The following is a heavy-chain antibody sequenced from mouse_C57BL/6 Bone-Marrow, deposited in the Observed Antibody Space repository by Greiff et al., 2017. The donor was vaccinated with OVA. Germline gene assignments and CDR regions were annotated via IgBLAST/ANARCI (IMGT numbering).Heavy chain of an antibody. CDR2: IDPENGDT. J-gene: IGHJ2*01. CDR3: TTYRY. Sequence: EVQLQQSGAELVRPGASVQLSCTASGFNIKDDYMHWVKERPEQGLEWLGWIDPENGDTEYASKFQGKATITADTSSKTVYLHLSSLTSEDTAVYYCTTYRYWGQGTTLTVSS. V-gene: IGHV14-4*01. CDR1: GFNIKDDY.